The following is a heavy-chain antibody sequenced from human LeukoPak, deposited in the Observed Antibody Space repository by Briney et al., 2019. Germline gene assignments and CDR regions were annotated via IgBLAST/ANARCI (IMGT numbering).Heavy chain of an antibody. V-gene: IGHV4-4*07. CDR1: GGSISSYY. J-gene: IGHJ4*02. CDR3: ARRSYYGSGSYYAPLNY. D-gene: IGHD3-10*01. Sequence: SETLSLTCTVSGGSISSYYWSWIRQPAGKGLEWIGRIYTSGSTNYNPSLKSRVTMSVDTSKHQFSLKLSSVTAADMAVYYCARRSYYGSGSYYAPLNYWGQGTLVTVSS. CDR2: IYTSGST.